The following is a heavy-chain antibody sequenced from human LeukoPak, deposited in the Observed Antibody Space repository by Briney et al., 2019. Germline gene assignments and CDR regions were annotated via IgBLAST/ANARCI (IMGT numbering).Heavy chain of an antibody. D-gene: IGHD4-17*01. Sequence: GGSLRLSRATSGFTFSNYAMSWVRQAPGKGLEWVSGISGGAGTPYYADSVKGRFTISRDNSKNTLYLQMSSLRAEDTAVYYCAKRRTTVITMDYFDYWGQGTLVTVSS. J-gene: IGHJ4*02. CDR1: GFTFSNYA. CDR2: ISGGAGTP. CDR3: AKRRTTVITMDYFDY. V-gene: IGHV3-23*01.